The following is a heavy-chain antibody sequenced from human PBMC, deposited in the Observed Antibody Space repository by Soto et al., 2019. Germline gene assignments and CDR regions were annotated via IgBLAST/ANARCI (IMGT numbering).Heavy chain of an antibody. CDR3: AREYYYGSGSYSAEDSYYYYGMDV. J-gene: IGHJ6*02. CDR1: GYSFTSYW. Sequence: GESLKISCKGSGYSFTSYWISWVRQMPGKGLEWMGRIDPSDSYTNYSPSFQGHVTISADKSISTAYLQWSSLKASDTAMYYCAREYYYGSGSYSAEDSYYYYGMDVWGQGTTVTVSS. V-gene: IGHV5-10-1*01. D-gene: IGHD3-10*01. CDR2: IDPSDSYT.